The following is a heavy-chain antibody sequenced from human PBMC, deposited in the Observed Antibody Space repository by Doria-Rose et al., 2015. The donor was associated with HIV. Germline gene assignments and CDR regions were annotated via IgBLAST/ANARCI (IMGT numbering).Heavy chain of an antibody. CDR3: ARIKSSRWYHKYYFDF. D-gene: IGHD6-13*01. Sequence: QVTLKESGPVLAKPTETLTLTCTVSGVSLSSPGMGVSWIRQPPGKALEWLANILSDDERSYKTSLKSRLTISRGTTKSQLFLTMTDMDPVDTATYYCARIKSSRWYHKYYFDFWGQGTLVIVSA. CDR2: ILSDDER. CDR1: GVSLSSPGMG. V-gene: IGHV2-26*01. J-gene: IGHJ4*02.